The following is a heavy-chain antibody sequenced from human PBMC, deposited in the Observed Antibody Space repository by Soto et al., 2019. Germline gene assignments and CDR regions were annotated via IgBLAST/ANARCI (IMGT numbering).Heavy chain of an antibody. CDR2: IIPIFGTA. J-gene: IGHJ4*02. CDR1: GGTFSSYA. V-gene: IGHV1-69*13. CDR3: ARDRDGGYSSSSGPLDY. D-gene: IGHD6-6*01. Sequence: SVKVSCKASGGTFSSYAISWVRQAPGQGLEWMGGIIPIFGTANYAQKFQGRVTITADESTSTAYMELSSLRSEDTAVYYCARDRDGGYSSSSGPLDYWGQGTLVTVSS.